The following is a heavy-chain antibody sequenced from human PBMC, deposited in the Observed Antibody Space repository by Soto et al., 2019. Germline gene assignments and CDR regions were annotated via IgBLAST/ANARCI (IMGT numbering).Heavy chain of an antibody. CDR1: GGSISSSSYD. CDR2: IYYSGST. Sequence: PSECLSLTCTVSGGSISSSSYDGGWIRQPPGKGLEWIGSIYYSGSTYYNPSLKSRVTISVDTSKNQFSLKLSSVTAADTAVYYCARHGVCSGGSCYGDAFDIWVQGTMVTVSS. V-gene: IGHV4-39*01. D-gene: IGHD2-15*01. J-gene: IGHJ3*02. CDR3: ARHGVCSGGSCYGDAFDI.